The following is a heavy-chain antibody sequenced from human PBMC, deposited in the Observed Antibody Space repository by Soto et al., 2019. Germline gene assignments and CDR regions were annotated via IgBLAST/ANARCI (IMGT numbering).Heavy chain of an antibody. D-gene: IGHD3-22*01. CDR1: GDSVNSAY. V-gene: IGHV4-30-4*01. Sequence: QVQLQEMGPGLVKPSQTLTITCSVSGDSVNSAYWNWIRQTPGKGLEWIGYVYYSGSTYYIPSLKSRLSMSVDTSKNQFSLKLSSVTAADTAIYYCARMSYYYDKWYFDLWGRGTLVTVSS. CDR2: VYYSGST. J-gene: IGHJ2*01. CDR3: ARMSYYYDKWYFDL.